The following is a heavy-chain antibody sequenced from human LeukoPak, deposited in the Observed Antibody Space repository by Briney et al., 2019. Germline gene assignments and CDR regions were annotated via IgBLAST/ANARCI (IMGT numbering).Heavy chain of an antibody. J-gene: IGHJ4*02. CDR2: INNDGSGT. CDR3: VRGLLGPDY. V-gene: IGHV3-74*01. CDR1: GFTFSSYW. D-gene: IGHD7-27*01. Sequence: PGGSLRLSRAASGFTFSSYWMHWVSQAPGKGLMWVSRINNDGSGTVYADSVEGRFTISRDNAKDTVYLQMNSLRADDTAVYYCVRGLLGPDYWGQGTQVTVSS.